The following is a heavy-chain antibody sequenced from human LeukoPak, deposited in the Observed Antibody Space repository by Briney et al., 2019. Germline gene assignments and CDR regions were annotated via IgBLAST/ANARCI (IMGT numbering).Heavy chain of an antibody. V-gene: IGHV3-48*03. CDR3: ATFTDY. J-gene: IGHJ4*02. CDR2: ISSSGTTI. Sequence: GGSLRLSCAASGFTFSNYEMNWVRQAPGRGLEWVSYISSSGTTIQYADSVKGRYTISRDNAKNSLYLQMNTLRAEDTAVYYCATFTDYWGQGTLVTVSS. CDR1: GFTFSNYE.